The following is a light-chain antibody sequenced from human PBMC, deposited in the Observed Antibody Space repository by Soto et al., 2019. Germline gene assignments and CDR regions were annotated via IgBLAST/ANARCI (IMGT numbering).Light chain of an antibody. V-gene: IGKV3-15*01. CDR1: QSVSTN. CDR2: GAS. J-gene: IGKJ2*01. CDR3: QQYNAWPPGT. Sequence: EIVMTQSPATLSVSPGERATLFCRASQSVSTNLAWYQQKPGQAPRLLIYGASTRATGIPARFSGSGSGTEFTLTISSLQSEDFAVYYCQQYNAWPPGTFGQGTKLEIK.